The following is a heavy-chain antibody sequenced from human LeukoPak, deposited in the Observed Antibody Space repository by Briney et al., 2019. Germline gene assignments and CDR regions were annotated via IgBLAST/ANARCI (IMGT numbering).Heavy chain of an antibody. CDR3: ARGKRNRTYCSGGSCRVYYYYYYMDA. D-gene: IGHD2-15*01. CDR2: ISYDGSNK. CDR1: GFTFSSYG. J-gene: IGHJ6*03. Sequence: PGGSLRLSCAASGFTFSSYGMHWVRQAPGRGLEWVAVISYDGSNKYYADSVKGRFTISRDNSKNTLYLQMNSLRAEDTAVYYCARGKRNRTYCSGGSCRVYYYYYYMDAWGKGTTVTVSS. V-gene: IGHV3-30*03.